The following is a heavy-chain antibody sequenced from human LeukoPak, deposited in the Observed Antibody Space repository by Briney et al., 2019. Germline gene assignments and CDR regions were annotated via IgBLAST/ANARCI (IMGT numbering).Heavy chain of an antibody. D-gene: IGHD1-26*01. CDR1: VFTLSSYE. V-gene: IGHV3-48*03. CDR2: ISSSGSTI. J-gene: IGHJ4*02. Sequence: GGSLRLSCAASVFTLSSYEMNWVRQAPGKGLEWISYISSSGSTIYYGDSVKGRFTISRDSAKNSLYLQMNSLRAEDTAVYYCAKGWDSGPHFGSWGQGTLVTVSS. CDR3: AKGWDSGPHFGS.